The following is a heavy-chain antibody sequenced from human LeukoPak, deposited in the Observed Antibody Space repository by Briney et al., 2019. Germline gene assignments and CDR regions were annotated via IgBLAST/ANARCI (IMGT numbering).Heavy chain of an antibody. Sequence: PSETLSLTCTVSGGSTSSYYWSWIRQPPGKGLEWIGYIYYSGSTNYNPSLKSRVTISVDTSKNQFSLKLSSVTAADTAVYYCAREDYYGSGAIDPWGQGTLVTVSS. CDR1: GGSTSSYY. D-gene: IGHD3-10*01. CDR3: AREDYYGSGAIDP. J-gene: IGHJ5*02. V-gene: IGHV4-59*01. CDR2: IYYSGST.